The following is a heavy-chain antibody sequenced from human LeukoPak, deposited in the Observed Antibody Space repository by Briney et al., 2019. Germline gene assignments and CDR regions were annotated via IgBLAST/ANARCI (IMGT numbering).Heavy chain of an antibody. Sequence: GGSLRLSCAASGFTFSSYWMSWVRQAPGKGLEWVANIKQDGSEKYYVDSVKGRFTISRDNAKNSLYLQMNSLRAEDTAVYYCARVVSGHYYDSYIDYWGQGTLVTVSS. D-gene: IGHD3-22*01. V-gene: IGHV3-7*01. J-gene: IGHJ4*02. CDR3: ARVVSGHYYDSYIDY. CDR2: IKQDGSEK. CDR1: GFTFSSYW.